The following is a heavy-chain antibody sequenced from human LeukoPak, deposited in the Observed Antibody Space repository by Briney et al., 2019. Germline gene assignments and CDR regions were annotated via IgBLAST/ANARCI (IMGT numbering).Heavy chain of an antibody. CDR3: ARGPLAVAGMGGPNWFDP. D-gene: IGHD6-19*01. CDR1: GFTFSSYS. CDR2: ISSSSSYI. V-gene: IGHV3-21*01. J-gene: IGHJ5*02. Sequence: GGSLRLSCAASGFTFSSYSMTWVRQAPGKGLEWVSSISSSSSYIHYADSVKGRFTISRDNAKNSLYLQMNSLRAEDTAVYYCARGPLAVAGMGGPNWFDPWGQGTLVTVSS.